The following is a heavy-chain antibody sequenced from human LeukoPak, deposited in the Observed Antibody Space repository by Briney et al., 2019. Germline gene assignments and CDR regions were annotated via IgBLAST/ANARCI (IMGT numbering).Heavy chain of an antibody. D-gene: IGHD3-22*01. Sequence: ASVKLSCKASGYTFTSYYMHWVRQAPGQGLEWMGIINPSGGSTSYAQKFQGRVTITRDTSTSTVYMELSSLRSEDTAVYYCARDRPRYDSSGYYYLSYWGQGTLVTVSS. CDR3: ARDRPRYDSSGYYYLSY. CDR2: INPSGGST. J-gene: IGHJ4*02. CDR1: GYTFTSYY. V-gene: IGHV1-46*01.